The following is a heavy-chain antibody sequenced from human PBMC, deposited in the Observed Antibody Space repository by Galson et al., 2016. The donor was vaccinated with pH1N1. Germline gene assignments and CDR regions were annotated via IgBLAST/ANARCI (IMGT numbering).Heavy chain of an antibody. D-gene: IGHD2-21*01. J-gene: IGHJ6*02. CDR1: GGSISSQY. CDR3: ARLDIVGGEDNYYGLDV. CDR2: IHYSGST. Sequence: ETLSLTCTVSGGSISSQYWSWIRQPPGKGLEWIGYIHYSGSTNYNPSLKSRVSMSVDTSKNQFSLKLSSATAADTAKYYFARLDIVGGEDNYYGLDVWGHGTRVTVSS. V-gene: IGHV4-59*11.